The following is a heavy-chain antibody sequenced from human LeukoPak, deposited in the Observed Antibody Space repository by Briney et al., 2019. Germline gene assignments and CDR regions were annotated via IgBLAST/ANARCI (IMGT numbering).Heavy chain of an antibody. CDR1: GYSISSGYY. Sequence: SETLSLTCTVPGYSISSGYYWGWIRQPPGKGLEWIGSIYYSGSTYYNPSLKSRVTISEDTSKNQFSLKLSSVTAADTAVYYCARGASSRFEHWGQGTLVTVSS. J-gene: IGHJ4*02. CDR2: IYYSGST. V-gene: IGHV4-38-2*02. D-gene: IGHD6-13*01. CDR3: ARGASSRFEH.